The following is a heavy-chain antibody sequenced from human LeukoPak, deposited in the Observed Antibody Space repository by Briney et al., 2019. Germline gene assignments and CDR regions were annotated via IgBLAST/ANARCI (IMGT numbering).Heavy chain of an antibody. CDR3: ARLTPRYYYYGMDV. V-gene: IGHV4-59*01. J-gene: IGHJ6*02. CDR1: GGSISSYY. CDR2: IYYSGST. Sequence: SETLSLTCTVSGGSISSYYWSWIRQPPGKGLEWIGYIYYSGSTNYNPSLKSRVTISVDTSKNQFSLKLSSVTAADTAVYYCARLTPRYYYYGMDVWGQGTRSPSP.